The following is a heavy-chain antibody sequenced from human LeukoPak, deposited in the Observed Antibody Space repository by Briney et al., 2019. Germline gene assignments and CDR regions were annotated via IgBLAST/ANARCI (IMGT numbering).Heavy chain of an antibody. Sequence: ASVKVSCKASGYTFTGYYMHWVRQAPGQGLEWMGWINPNSGGTNYAQKVQGRVTMTRDTSISTAYMELSRLRSDDTAVYYCARSANPGYSSSWAFDYWGQGTLVTVSS. V-gene: IGHV1-2*02. CDR2: INPNSGGT. J-gene: IGHJ4*02. CDR1: GYTFTGYY. D-gene: IGHD6-13*01. CDR3: ARSANPGYSSSWAFDY.